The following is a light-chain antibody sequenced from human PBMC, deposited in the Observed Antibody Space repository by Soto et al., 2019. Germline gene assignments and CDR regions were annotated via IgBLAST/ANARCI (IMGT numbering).Light chain of an antibody. CDR2: DAS. CDR3: QQYDNLLALT. Sequence: DIQMTQSPSSLSASVGDRVTITCQASQDISNYLNWYQQKPGKAPKLLIYDASNLETGVPSRFSGSGSGTDFTFTISSVQPEDIATYYCQQYDNLLALTFGGGTKVAIK. J-gene: IGKJ4*01. V-gene: IGKV1-33*01. CDR1: QDISNY.